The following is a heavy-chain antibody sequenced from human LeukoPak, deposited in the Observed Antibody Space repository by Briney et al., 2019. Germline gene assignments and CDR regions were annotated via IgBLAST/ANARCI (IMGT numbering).Heavy chain of an antibody. CDR2: IIPIFGTT. J-gene: IGHJ4*02. Sequence: SVKVSCKASGGTFSNYAITWVRQAPGQGREWTGGIIPIFGTTTYAQKFQGRVTITADKSTSTAYMELSSLRSEDTAVYYCARGAQGYSLSNGPDYWGQGTLVTVSS. V-gene: IGHV1-69*06. CDR3: ARGAQGYSLSNGPDY. CDR1: GGTFSNYA. D-gene: IGHD5-18*01.